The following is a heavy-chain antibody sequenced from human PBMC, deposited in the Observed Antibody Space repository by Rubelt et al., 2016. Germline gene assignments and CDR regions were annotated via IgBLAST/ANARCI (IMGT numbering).Heavy chain of an antibody. CDR1: GTSTSSSSYY. J-gene: IGHJ4*02. D-gene: IGHD6-19*01. V-gene: IGHV4-61*05. Sequence: QLQLQESGPGLVKPSETLSLTCTVSGTSTSSSSYYWSWIRQPPGKGLEWIGEINPSGSSNYNPSLRSRVTISVDTSKNQFSLKPSSVTAADTAVYYCARGHSSSGWYYWGQGALVTVSS. CDR3: ARGHSSSGWYY. CDR2: INPSGSS.